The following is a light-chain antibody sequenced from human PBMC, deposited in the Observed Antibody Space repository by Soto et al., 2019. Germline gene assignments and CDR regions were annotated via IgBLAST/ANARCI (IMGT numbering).Light chain of an antibody. V-gene: IGLV2-14*01. J-gene: IGLJ3*02. CDR1: SSDIGNYYY. CDR3: CSYSSGSTRWV. CDR2: EVS. Sequence: QAALTQPASVSGSPGQSITISCTGTSSDIGNYYYVSWYQQHPGKAPKIIIYEVSHRPSGVSNRFSASKSGNTASLTISGLQPEDEADYYCCSYSSGSTRWVFGGGTKLTVL.